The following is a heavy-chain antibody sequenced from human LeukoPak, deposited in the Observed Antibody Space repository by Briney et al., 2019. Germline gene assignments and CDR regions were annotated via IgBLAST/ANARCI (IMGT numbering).Heavy chain of an antibody. V-gene: IGHV1-69*13. CDR3: ARTMVVTAIMIYYYGTDV. D-gene: IGHD2-21*02. J-gene: IGHJ6*02. Sequence: GASVKVSCKASGGTFSSYAISWVRQAPGQGLEWMGGIIPIFGTANYAQKFQGRVTITADESTSTAYMELSSLRSEDTAVYYCARTMVVTAIMIYYYGTDVWGQGTTVTVSS. CDR2: IIPIFGTA. CDR1: GGTFSSYA.